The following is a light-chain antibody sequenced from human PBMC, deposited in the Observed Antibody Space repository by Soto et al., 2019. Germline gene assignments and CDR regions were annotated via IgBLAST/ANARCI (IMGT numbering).Light chain of an antibody. J-gene: IGKJ1*01. CDR1: QTISNW. V-gene: IGKV1-5*01. CDR2: DAS. CDR3: RQYDSEST. Sequence: DIQMTQSPSTLSASIGDRVTITCRASQTISNWLAWYQQKPGKAPKVLIHDASRLESGVPSRFSGSGSGTEFPLTINNLQPDDFAIYYCRQYDSESTFGQGTKVDIK.